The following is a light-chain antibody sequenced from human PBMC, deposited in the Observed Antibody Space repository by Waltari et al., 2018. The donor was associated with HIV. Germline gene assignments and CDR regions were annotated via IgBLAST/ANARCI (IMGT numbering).Light chain of an antibody. J-gene: IGKJ1*01. CDR3: QQYNNWPLTWT. Sequence: VMTQSPATLSVSPGERATLSCRASQSVSSNLAWYQQKAGQAPRLLLYGASTRATGIPARFSGSGSGTEFTLTISSLQSEDFAIYYCQQYNNWPLTWTFGQGTKVEIK. CDR2: GAS. CDR1: QSVSSN. V-gene: IGKV3-15*01.